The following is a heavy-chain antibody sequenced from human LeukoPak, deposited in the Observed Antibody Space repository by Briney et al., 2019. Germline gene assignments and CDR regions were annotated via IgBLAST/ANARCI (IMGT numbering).Heavy chain of an antibody. Sequence: SETLSLTCTVSGGSISSYYWSWIRQPAGKGLEWIGRIYTSGSTNYNPSLKSRVTMSVDTSKNQFSLKLSSVTAADTAVYYCARDRPPVGVVVPSSYYYYMDVWGKGTTVTVSS. V-gene: IGHV4-4*07. J-gene: IGHJ6*03. CDR1: GGSISSYY. CDR2: IYTSGST. CDR3: ARDRPPVGVVVPSSYYYYMDV. D-gene: IGHD2-2*01.